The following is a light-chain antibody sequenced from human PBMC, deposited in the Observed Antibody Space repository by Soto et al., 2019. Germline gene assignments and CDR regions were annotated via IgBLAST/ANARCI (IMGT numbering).Light chain of an antibody. V-gene: IGKV3-20*01. CDR2: GAS. J-gene: IGKJ4*01. Sequence: EIVLTQSPGTLSVSPGERATLSCRASQSVGRNYLAWYQQKPGQAPRILIHGASSRATGIPDRFSGSGSGTDFTLSISGLEPEDFAVYYCQQYASSPLTFGGGTKVE. CDR3: QQYASSPLT. CDR1: QSVGRNY.